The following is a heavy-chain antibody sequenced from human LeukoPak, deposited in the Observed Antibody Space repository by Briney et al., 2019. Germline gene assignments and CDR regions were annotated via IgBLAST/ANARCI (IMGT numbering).Heavy chain of an antibody. CDR2: VFYSGST. Sequence: PSETLSLTCTVSLGSISGTSYYWAWIRQPPGKGLEWIGSVFYSGSTYYNPSLKSRVTISVDTSKNQFSLKLSSVTAADTAVYYCARDRIAAINYYYYYMDVWGKGTTVTVSS. V-gene: IGHV4-39*07. CDR3: ARDRIAAINYYYYYMDV. J-gene: IGHJ6*03. CDR1: LGSISGTSYY. D-gene: IGHD6-6*01.